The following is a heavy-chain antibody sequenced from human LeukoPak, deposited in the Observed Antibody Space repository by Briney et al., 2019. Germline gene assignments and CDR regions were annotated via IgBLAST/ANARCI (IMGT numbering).Heavy chain of an antibody. D-gene: IGHD5-18*01. CDR1: GFTFSSYG. V-gene: IGHV3-30*02. Sequence: GGSLRLSCAASGFTFSSYGMHWVRQAPGKGLEWVAFIRYDGSNKYYADSVKGRFTISRDNAKKSLYLQMNSLRAEDTAVYYCARHLSGVTGYTYGRGIDYWGQGTLVTVSS. CDR2: IRYDGSNK. J-gene: IGHJ4*02. CDR3: ARHLSGVTGYTYGRGIDY.